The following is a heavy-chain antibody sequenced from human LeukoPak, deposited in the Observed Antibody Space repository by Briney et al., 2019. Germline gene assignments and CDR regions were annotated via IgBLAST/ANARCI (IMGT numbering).Heavy chain of an antibody. J-gene: IGHJ4*02. CDR2: ISGSGSVL. D-gene: IGHD4-11*01. Sequence: PGGSLRLSCAASGFTFSSYSMNWVRQAPGKGLEWVSYISGSGSVLFYGDSVKGRFTISRDNAKHSLFLQMNSLRAEDTALYYCAKDAQRGFDYSNSLEYWGQGVLVAVSS. CDR3: AKDAQRGFDYSNSLEY. V-gene: IGHV3-48*01. CDR1: GFTFSSYS.